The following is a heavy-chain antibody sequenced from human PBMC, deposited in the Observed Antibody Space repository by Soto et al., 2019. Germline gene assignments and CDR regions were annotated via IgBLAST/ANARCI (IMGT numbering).Heavy chain of an antibody. J-gene: IGHJ4*02. V-gene: IGHV4-59*01. D-gene: IGHD3-22*01. CDR1: GGSISSYY. CDR3: ARDISGLLGFIADY. Sequence: SETLSLTCTVSGGSISSYYWSWIRQPPGKGLEWIGYIYYSGSTNYNPSLKSRVTISVDTSKNQFSLKLSSVTAADTAVYYCARDISGLLGFIADYWGQGTLVTVSS. CDR2: IYYSGST.